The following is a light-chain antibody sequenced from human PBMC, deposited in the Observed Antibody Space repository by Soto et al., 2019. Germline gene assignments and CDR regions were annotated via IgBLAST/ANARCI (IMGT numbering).Light chain of an antibody. Sequence: QSVLTQPASVSGSPGQSITISCTGTSTDVGDSNHVSWYQHHPGKAPKLIIYEVSYRPSGVSNRFSGSKSAYTASLTISGLQAEDEADYYCNSQTTSGMRVFGTGTKVTVL. CDR2: EVS. V-gene: IGLV2-14*01. J-gene: IGLJ1*01. CDR1: STDVGDSNH. CDR3: NSQTTSGMRV.